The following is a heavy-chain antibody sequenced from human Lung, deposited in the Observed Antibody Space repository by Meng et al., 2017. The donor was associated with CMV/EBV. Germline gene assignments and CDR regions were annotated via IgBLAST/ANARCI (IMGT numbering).Heavy chain of an antibody. CDR2: IIPIFGTA. CDR1: GGTFSSFA. CDR3: ASVGFCSGTTCYTGDYTSRRHFEH. D-gene: IGHD2-2*02. V-gene: IGHV1-69*05. Sequence: SXXVSXKASGGTFSSFAISWVRQAPGQGLEWMGGIIPIFGTANYAQNFQGRVTITTDESRITAYMELSSLRSEDSAIYYCASVGFCSGTTCYTGDYTSRRHFEHWXQGTXVTVSS. J-gene: IGHJ4*02.